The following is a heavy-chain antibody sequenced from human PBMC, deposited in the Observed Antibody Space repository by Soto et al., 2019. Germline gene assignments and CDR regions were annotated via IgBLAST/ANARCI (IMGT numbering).Heavy chain of an antibody. J-gene: IGHJ5*02. D-gene: IGHD2-2*01. V-gene: IGHV3-30*03. CDR2: IAYDGSNK. CDR3: LIFICISTSCYRLHNWFAP. Sequence: GGSLRLCCVASGFTFSSYGMHWVRQAPGKGLEWVAVIAYDGSNKYYADSVKGRFTISRDNSKNTLYLQMNSLRSEDMAVYFCLIFICISTSCYRLHNWFAPWGQGTLVTVSS. CDR1: GFTFSSYG.